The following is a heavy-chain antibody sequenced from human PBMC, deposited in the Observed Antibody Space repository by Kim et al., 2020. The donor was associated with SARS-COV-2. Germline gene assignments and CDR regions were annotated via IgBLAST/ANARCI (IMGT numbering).Heavy chain of an antibody. Sequence: SETLSLTCSVSGGSISTNNYWGWIRQPPGKGLEWVGSIHYSGSTYDNPSLRSRVTISVATSKNQFSMKLNSVTAADTAVYFCARNQMGASRDYYDTRAYWHFDLWGRGTLVTVSS. V-gene: IGHV4-39*01. CDR2: IHYSGST. CDR3: ARNQMGASRDYYDTRAYWHFDL. CDR1: GGSISTNNY. D-gene: IGHD3-22*01. J-gene: IGHJ2*01.